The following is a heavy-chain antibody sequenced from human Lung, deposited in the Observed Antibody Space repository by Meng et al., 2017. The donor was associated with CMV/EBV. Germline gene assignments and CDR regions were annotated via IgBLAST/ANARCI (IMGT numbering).Heavy chain of an antibody. CDR1: GDSIGRFY. V-gene: IGHV4-59*01. D-gene: IGHD3-3*01. CDR2: VSYSEST. Sequence: LXCTVSGDSIGRFYWTWVRQSPGKGLEWIGYVSYSESTNYNPSFESRVFMSVDSSTHRFSLYLTSVTAADTAVYFCARARHFDVWSGLLDHWGQGALVTVSS. J-gene: IGHJ4*02. CDR3: ARARHFDVWSGLLDH.